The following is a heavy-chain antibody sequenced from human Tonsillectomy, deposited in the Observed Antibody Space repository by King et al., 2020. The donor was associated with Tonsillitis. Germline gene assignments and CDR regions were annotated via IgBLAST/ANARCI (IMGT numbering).Heavy chain of an antibody. CDR1: GFTFSNAW. D-gene: IGHD6-19*01. J-gene: IGHJ3*02. V-gene: IGHV3-15*01. CDR2: IKSKTDGGTT. CDR3: TYSSGWYLDAFDI. Sequence: VQLVESGGGLLKPGGSPRLSCTASGFTFSNAWMSWVRQAPGKGLEWVGRIKSKTDGGTTDYAAPVKGRFTISRDDSKSTLYLQMNSLKTEDTAVYYCTYSSGWYLDAFDIWGQGTIVTVSS.